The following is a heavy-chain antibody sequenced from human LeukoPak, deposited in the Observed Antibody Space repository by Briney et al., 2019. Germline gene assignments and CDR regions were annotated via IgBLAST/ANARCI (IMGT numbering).Heavy chain of an antibody. CDR3: ARDLLSDSYGYERDY. J-gene: IGHJ4*02. CDR1: GGSISSGGYY. D-gene: IGHD5-18*01. V-gene: IGHV4-30-2*01. CDR2: IYHSGST. Sequence: SETLSLTCTVSGGSISSGGYYWSWIRQPPGKGLEWIGYIYHSGSTYYNPSLKSRVTISVDRSKNQFSLKLSSVTAADTAVYYCARDLLSDSYGYERDYWGQGTLVTVSS.